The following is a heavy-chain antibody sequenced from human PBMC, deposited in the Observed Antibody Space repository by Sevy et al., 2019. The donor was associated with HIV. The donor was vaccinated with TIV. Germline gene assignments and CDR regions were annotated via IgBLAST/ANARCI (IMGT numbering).Heavy chain of an antibody. Sequence: SETLSLTCTVSGYSISSGYLWGWIRQPPGKGLEWIGSVDHTGNTYYNPSLKSRVTTSVDTSKNQFSLRLSSVTAADTAVYYCANFGRLLIIDGDAFDVWGQGTMVTVSS. CDR3: ANFGRLLIIDGDAFDV. V-gene: IGHV4-38-2*02. D-gene: IGHD3-9*01. CDR2: VDHTGNT. CDR1: GYSISSGYL. J-gene: IGHJ3*01.